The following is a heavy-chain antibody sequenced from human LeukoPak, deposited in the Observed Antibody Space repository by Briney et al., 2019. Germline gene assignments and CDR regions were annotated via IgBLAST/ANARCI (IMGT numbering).Heavy chain of an antibody. V-gene: IGHV3-23*01. CDR2: ISGSGGST. Sequence: GGSLRLSCAASGFTFSSYAMSWVRQAPGKGLEWVSAISGSGGSTYYADSVKGRSTISRDNSKNTLYLQMNSLRAEDTAVYYCAKSLYYDSSGYSDYWGQGTLVTVSS. D-gene: IGHD3-22*01. CDR1: GFTFSSYA. J-gene: IGHJ4*02. CDR3: AKSLYYDSSGYSDY.